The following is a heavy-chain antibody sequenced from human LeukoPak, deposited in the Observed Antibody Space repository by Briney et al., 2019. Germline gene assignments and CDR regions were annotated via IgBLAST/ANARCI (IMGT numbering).Heavy chain of an antibody. CDR1: GFTFSNTW. J-gene: IGHJ4*02. CDR2: IYNDETSA. CDR3: ARGAPIDY. Sequence: GGSLRLSCAASGFTFSNTWMYWVRQGPGKGLVWVSRIYNDETSATYADSVKGRFTISRDNAKNTLNLQMDSLRVDDTAVYYCARGAPIDYWGQGTLVTVSS. V-gene: IGHV3-74*01.